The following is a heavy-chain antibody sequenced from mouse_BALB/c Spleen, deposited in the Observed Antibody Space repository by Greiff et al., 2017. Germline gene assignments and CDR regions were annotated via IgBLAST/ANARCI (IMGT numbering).Heavy chain of an antibody. V-gene: IGHV14-3*02. CDR1: GFTIKDTY. D-gene: IGHD4-1*01. Sequence: VQLQQSGAELVKPGASVKLSCTASGFTIKDTYMHWVQQRPEQGLEWIGRIDPANGNTKYDPKFQGKATITADTPSNTAYLQLSSLTSEDTAVYYCASRNWDPFAYWGQGTLVTVSA. J-gene: IGHJ3*01. CDR3: ASRNWDPFAY. CDR2: IDPANGNT.